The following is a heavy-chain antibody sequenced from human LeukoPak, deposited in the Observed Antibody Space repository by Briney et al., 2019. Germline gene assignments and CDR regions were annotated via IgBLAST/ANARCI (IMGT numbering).Heavy chain of an antibody. CDR3: ARDDDSRPARGTMGFDP. J-gene: IGHJ5*02. CDR1: GGTFSSYA. D-gene: IGHD3-22*01. V-gene: IGHV1-69*05. Sequence: GSSVKVSCKASGGTFSSYAISWVRQAPGQGLEWMGGIIPIFGTANYAQKFQGGVTITTDESTSTAYMELSSLRSEDTAVYYCARDDDSRPARGTMGFDPWGQGTLVTVSS. CDR2: IIPIFGTA.